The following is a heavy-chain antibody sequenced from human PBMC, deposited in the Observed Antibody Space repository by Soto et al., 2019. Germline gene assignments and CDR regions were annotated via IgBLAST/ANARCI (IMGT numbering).Heavy chain of an antibody. V-gene: IGHV1-69*01. D-gene: IGHD2-15*01. CDR2: IIPIFGTA. J-gene: IGHJ4*02. CDR3: ARAALGYCSGGSCYRYFDY. CDR1: GGTFSSYA. Sequence: QVQLVQSGAEVKKPGSSVKVSCKASGGTFSSYAISWVRQAPGQGLEWMGGIIPIFGTANYAQKFQGRVTLTADESTSTAYMALSSLRSEDTAVYYCARAALGYCSGGSCYRYFDYWGQGTLVTVSS.